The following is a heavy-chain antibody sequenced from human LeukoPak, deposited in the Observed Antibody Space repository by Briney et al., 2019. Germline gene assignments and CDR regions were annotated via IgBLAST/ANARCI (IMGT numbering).Heavy chain of an antibody. Sequence: GGSMRLSCAAYGFTFRSYGMHWVRQAPGKGLEWVAIIRYDGTNKYYADSVKGRFTISRDNSKNTLYLQMNSLRAEDTAVYYCARDTGHYAPETPGFTRFDPWGQGTLVTVSS. J-gene: IGHJ5*02. CDR1: GFTFRSYG. CDR3: ARDTGHYAPETPGFTRFDP. D-gene: IGHD2-2*01. V-gene: IGHV3-30*02. CDR2: IRYDGTNK.